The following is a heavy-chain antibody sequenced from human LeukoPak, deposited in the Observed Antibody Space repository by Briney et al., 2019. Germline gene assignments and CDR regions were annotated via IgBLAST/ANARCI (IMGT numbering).Heavy chain of an antibody. V-gene: IGHV4-34*01. D-gene: IGHD6-13*01. CDR2: INHSGST. J-gene: IGHJ6*02. CDR1: GGSFSGYY. CDR3: VAGAAPSGMDV. Sequence: PSETLSLTCAVYGGSFSGYYWSWIRQPPGKGLEWIGEINHSGSTNYNPSPKSRVTISVDTSKNQFSLKLSSVTAADTAVYYCVAGAAPSGMDVWGQGTTVTVSS.